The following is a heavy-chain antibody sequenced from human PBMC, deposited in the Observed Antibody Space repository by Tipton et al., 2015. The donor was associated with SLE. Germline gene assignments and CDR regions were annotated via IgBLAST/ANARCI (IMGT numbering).Heavy chain of an antibody. CDR1: GFTFSRYW. Sequence: SLRLSCVASGFTFSRYWMHWVRQVPGKGLVWVSRIHSYGSSTNYADSVRGRFTVSRDNANLYLQMNDLRSEDTAVYYCARGCDRSDCYGFYYYYMDVWGKGTTVTVSS. J-gene: IGHJ6*03. CDR2: IHSYGSST. D-gene: IGHD2-21*02. V-gene: IGHV3-74*01. CDR3: ARGCDRSDCYGFYYYYMDV.